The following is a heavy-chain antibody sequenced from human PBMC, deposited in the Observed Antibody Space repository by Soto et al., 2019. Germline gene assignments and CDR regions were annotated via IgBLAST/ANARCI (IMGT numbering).Heavy chain of an antibody. V-gene: IGHV1-18*01. D-gene: IGHD6-19*01. CDR3: ARDVVGAVPGY. CDR2: ISAYNGNT. CDR1: GYNYLSYG. Sequence: QVHLVQSGAEVKKPGASVRVSCKASGYNYLSYGISWVRQAPGQGLKWMGWISAYNGNTNYAQKFQDRVTMTRDTSTSTAYLEVRSLTSDDTAVYYCARDVVGAVPGYWGQGTLITVSS. J-gene: IGHJ4*02.